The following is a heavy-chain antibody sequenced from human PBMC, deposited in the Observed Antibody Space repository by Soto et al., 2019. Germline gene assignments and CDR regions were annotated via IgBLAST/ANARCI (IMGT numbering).Heavy chain of an antibody. J-gene: IGHJ4*02. D-gene: IGHD3-10*01. CDR2: ISYDGSNK. CDR3: AGDPTNGPFGELRRFFGY. CDR1: GFTFSSYA. Sequence: QVQLVESGGGVVQPGRSLRLSCAASGFTFSSYAMHLVRQAPGKGLEWVAVISYDGSNKYYADSVKGRFTLSRDNSKTTLYLQMNSLSAEDTAVYYCAGDPTNGPFGELRRFFGYWGQGTLVTVSS. V-gene: IGHV3-30-3*01.